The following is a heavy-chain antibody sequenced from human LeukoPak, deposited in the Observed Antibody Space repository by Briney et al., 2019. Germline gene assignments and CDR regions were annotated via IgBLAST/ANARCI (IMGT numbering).Heavy chain of an antibody. D-gene: IGHD2-15*01. Sequence: ASVKVSCNASVYTFTGYYMHWVRQAPGQGLEWMGWINPNSGGTNYAQKFQGRVTMTRDTSISTAYMELSRLRSDDTAVYYCARVPGGYCSGGSCYTVNAFDIWGQGTMVTVSS. V-gene: IGHV1-2*02. CDR2: INPNSGGT. CDR3: ARVPGGYCSGGSCYTVNAFDI. CDR1: VYTFTGYY. J-gene: IGHJ3*02.